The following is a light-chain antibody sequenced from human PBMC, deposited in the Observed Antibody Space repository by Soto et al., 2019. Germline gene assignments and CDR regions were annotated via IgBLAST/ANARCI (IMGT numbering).Light chain of an antibody. Sequence: QSVLTQPPSVSGAPGQRVTISCTGSSSNIGAGYDVHWYQQLPGTAPKLLIYGNNNRPSGVPDRFSGSKSGTSASLAITGLQAEDEADYYCQSYDSSLSGHDVFGTGTKLTVL. CDR2: GNN. V-gene: IGLV1-40*01. CDR1: SSNIGAGYD. J-gene: IGLJ1*01. CDR3: QSYDSSLSGHDV.